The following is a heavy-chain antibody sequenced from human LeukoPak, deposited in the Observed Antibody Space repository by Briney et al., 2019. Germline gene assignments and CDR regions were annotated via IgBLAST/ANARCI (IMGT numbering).Heavy chain of an antibody. V-gene: IGHV3-30*03. CDR3: ASGDPLSTIFDY. J-gene: IGHJ4*02. CDR1: GFTFSSYA. CDR2: ISYDGSNK. D-gene: IGHD2-2*01. Sequence: GGSLRLSCAASGFTFSSYAMSWVRQAPGKGLEWVAVISYDGSNKYYADSVKGRFTISRDNSKNTLYLQMNSLRAEDTAVYYCASGDPLSTIFDYWGQGTLVTVSS.